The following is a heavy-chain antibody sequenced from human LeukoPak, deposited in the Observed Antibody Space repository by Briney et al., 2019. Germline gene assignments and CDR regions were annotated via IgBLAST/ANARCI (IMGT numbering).Heavy chain of an antibody. CDR3: AKDLAVTGWVNDY. CDR1: GFPFSSYA. CDR2: ISGSGGST. Sequence: PGGSLRLSCAASGFPFSSYAMSGVPQAPGKGLEWVSAISGSGGSTYYADSVKGRFTISRDNSKNTLYLQMNSLRAEDTAVYYCAKDLAVTGWVNDYWGQGTLVTVSS. J-gene: IGHJ4*02. D-gene: IGHD6-19*01. V-gene: IGHV3-23*01.